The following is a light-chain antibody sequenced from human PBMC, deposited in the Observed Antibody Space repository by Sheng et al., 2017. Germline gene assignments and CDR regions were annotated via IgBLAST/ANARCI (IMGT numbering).Light chain of an antibody. Sequence: EIVLTQSPGTLSLSPGERATLSCRASQNIVNNFLVWYQQKPGQAPRLLIYGASSRATGTQAGSVAVGSGTDFTLTISRLEPEDFAVYYCQQYGTSPLTFGQGTKVEIK. V-gene: IGKV3-20*01. CDR3: QQYGTSPLT. J-gene: IGKJ1*01. CDR2: GAS. CDR1: QNIVNNF.